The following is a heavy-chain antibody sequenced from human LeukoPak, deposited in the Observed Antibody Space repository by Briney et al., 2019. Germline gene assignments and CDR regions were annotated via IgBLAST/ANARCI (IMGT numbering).Heavy chain of an antibody. D-gene: IGHD6-6*01. V-gene: IGHV3-7*01. CDR3: ARGSSFGSY. Sequence: GGSLRLSCAASGFTFDNYWMHWVRRAPGKGLEWVANIKQDDSEKYYVDSVRGRFTISRDNAKNSLYLQMNSLKVEDTAVYYCARGSSFGSYWGQGTLVTVSS. CDR2: IKQDDSEK. CDR1: GFTFDNYW. J-gene: IGHJ4*02.